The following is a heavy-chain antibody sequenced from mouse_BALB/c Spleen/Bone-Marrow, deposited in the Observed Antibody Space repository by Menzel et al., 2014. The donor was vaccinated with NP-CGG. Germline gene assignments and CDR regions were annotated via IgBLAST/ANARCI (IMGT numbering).Heavy chain of an antibody. V-gene: IGHV5-12*02. D-gene: IGHD2-1*01. J-gene: IGHJ4*01. CDR2: ISNGGGST. Sequence: EVMLVESGGGLVQPGGSLKLSCATSGFTFSDYYMYWVRQTPEKRLEWVAYISNGGGSTYYPDTVKGRFTISRDNAKNTLYLQMSRLKSEDTAMYYCARHLYGNYGAMDYWCQGTSVTVSS. CDR3: ARHLYGNYGAMDY. CDR1: GFTFSDYY.